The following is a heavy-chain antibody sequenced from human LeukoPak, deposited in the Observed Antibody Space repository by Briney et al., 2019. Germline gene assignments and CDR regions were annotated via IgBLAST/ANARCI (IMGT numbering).Heavy chain of an antibody. J-gene: IGHJ3*02. V-gene: IGHV4-34*01. CDR1: GGSFSGYY. CDR2: INHSGST. D-gene: IGHD1-26*01. CDR3: ARVRVGSGSSHAADAFDI. Sequence: SETLSLTCAVYGGSFSGYYWSWIRQPPGKGLEWIGEINHSGSTNYNPSLKSRVTISVDTSKNQFSLKLSSVTAADTAVYYCARVRVGSGSSHAADAFDIWGQGTMVTVSS.